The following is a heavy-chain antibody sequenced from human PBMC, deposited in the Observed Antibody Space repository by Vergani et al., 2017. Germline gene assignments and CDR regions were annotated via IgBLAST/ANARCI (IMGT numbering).Heavy chain of an antibody. CDR1: GGTFSSYA. J-gene: IGHJ3*02. CDR2: IIPIFGTA. V-gene: IGHV1-69*13. D-gene: IGHD1-26*01. CDR3: ARDGSGSYLDHDAFDI. Sequence: QVQLVQSGAEVKKPGSSVKVSCKASGGTFSSYAISWVRQAPGQGLEWMGGIIPIFGTANYAQKFQGRVTITADESTSTAYMVLSSLRSEDTAVYYCARDGSGSYLDHDAFDIWGQGTMVTVSS.